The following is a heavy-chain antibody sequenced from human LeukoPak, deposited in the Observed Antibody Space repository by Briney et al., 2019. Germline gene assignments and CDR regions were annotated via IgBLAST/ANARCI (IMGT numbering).Heavy chain of an antibody. J-gene: IGHJ5*02. Sequence: ASVKVSCKASGGTFSSYAISWVRQAPGQGLEWMGWISAYNGNTNYAQKLQGRVTMTTDTSTSTAYMELRSLRSDDTAVYYCARSRPIVVVAATPGWFDPWGQGTLVTVSS. CDR1: GGTFSSYA. CDR3: ARSRPIVVVAATPGWFDP. CDR2: ISAYNGNT. D-gene: IGHD2-15*01. V-gene: IGHV1-18*01.